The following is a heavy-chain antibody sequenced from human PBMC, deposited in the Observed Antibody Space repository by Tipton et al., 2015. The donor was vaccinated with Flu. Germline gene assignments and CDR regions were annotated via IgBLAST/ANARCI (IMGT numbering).Heavy chain of an antibody. CDR1: GYTFTGYY. D-gene: IGHD2-15*01. Sequence: QLVQSGAEVKKPGASVKVSCKASGYTFTGYYMHWVRQAPGQGLEWMGWINPNSGGTNYAQKFQGRVTMTRDTSISTAYMELSRLGSDDTAVYYCARGGVVVAATHDAFDIWGQGTMVTVSS. CDR3: ARGGVVVAATHDAFDI. CDR2: INPNSGGT. J-gene: IGHJ3*02. V-gene: IGHV1-2*02.